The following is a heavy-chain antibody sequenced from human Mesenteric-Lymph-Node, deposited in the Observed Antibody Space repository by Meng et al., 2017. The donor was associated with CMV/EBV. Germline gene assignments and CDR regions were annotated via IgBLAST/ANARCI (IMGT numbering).Heavy chain of an antibody. J-gene: IGHJ4*02. CDR3: ATHSPRESGDEVAH. CDR1: GYTFFNDW. CDR2: IFPGDSNT. Sequence: GYTFFNDWIGWVRQKPGKGLEWMGMIFPGDSNTIYSPSFQGQVTISVDKSISTASLYWSSLKASDTAIYYCATHSPRESGDEVAHWGQGTLVTVSS. V-gene: IGHV5-51*01. D-gene: IGHD5-12*01.